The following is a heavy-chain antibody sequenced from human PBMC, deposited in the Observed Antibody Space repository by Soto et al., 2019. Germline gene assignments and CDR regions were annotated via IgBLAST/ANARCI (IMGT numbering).Heavy chain of an antibody. J-gene: IGHJ4*02. V-gene: IGHV4-59*02. Sequence: SETLSLTCTVSGDSVNSYYWSWIRQPPGKGLEWIGYIHDSWGTKYNPSLNGRVGISLDTSNNLVSLKLTSVTAADTALYYCARATGSSRFKLDYWGRGTLVNVSS. CDR3: ARATGSSRFKLDY. D-gene: IGHD2-2*01. CDR2: IHDSWGT. CDR1: GDSVNSYY.